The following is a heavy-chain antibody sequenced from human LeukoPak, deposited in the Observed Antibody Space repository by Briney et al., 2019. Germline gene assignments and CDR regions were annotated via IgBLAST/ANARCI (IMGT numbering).Heavy chain of an antibody. V-gene: IGHV3-48*03. CDR1: GFTFSSYE. Sequence: GGSLRLSCAASGFTFSSYEMNWVRQAPGKGLEWVSYISSSGSTIYYADSVKGRFTISRDNAKNSLYLQMNSLRAEDTAVYYCARVGRYFDWLPRPYYYYGMDVWGKGTTVTVSP. D-gene: IGHD3-9*01. CDR2: ISSSGSTI. J-gene: IGHJ6*04. CDR3: ARVGRYFDWLPRPYYYYGMDV.